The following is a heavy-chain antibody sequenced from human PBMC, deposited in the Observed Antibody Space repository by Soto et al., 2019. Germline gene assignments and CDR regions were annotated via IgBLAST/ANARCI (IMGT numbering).Heavy chain of an antibody. Sequence: ASVKVSCKXPGGTFSSYAISWVRQAPGQGLEWMGGITPIFGTANYAQKFQGRVTITADESTSTAYMELSSLRSEDTAVYYCARGSTTVTSGFDYWGQGTLVTVSS. J-gene: IGHJ4*02. CDR1: GGTFSSYA. D-gene: IGHD4-17*01. CDR2: ITPIFGTA. V-gene: IGHV1-69*13. CDR3: ARGSTTVTSGFDY.